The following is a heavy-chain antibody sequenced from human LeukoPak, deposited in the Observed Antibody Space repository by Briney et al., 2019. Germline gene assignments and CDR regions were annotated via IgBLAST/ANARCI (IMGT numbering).Heavy chain of an antibody. CDR3: ARVYYSSSYDYWYFDL. CDR1: GRSIRSYY. CDR2: IYYSGST. V-gene: IGHV4-59*01. Sequence: SETLSLTCTVAGRSIRSYYWSWIRQPPGKGMEWIGYIYYSGSTNYNPSLKSRVTISVDTSKNQFSLKLSAVTAADTAVYYCARVYYSSSYDYWYFDLWGRGTLVTVSS. J-gene: IGHJ2*01. D-gene: IGHD6-13*01.